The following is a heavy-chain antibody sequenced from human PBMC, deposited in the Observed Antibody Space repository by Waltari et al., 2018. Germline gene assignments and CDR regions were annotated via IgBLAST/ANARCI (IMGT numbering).Heavy chain of an antibody. J-gene: IGHJ6*02. Sequence: EVQLVESGGGLVQPGGSLSLSCAASGFTFSTYWMNWVRQAPGKGLVWVSRINNDGSSTSYADSVKGRFTISRDNARNTLYLQMSSLRVEDTAVYYCARDYGMDVWGQGTTVTVSS. CDR3: ARDYGMDV. CDR1: GFTFSTYW. V-gene: IGHV3-74*01. CDR2: INNDGSST.